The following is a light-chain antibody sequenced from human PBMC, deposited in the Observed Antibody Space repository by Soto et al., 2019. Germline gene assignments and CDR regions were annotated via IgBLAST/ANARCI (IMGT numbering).Light chain of an antibody. CDR2: GAF. J-gene: IGKJ5*01. CDR1: QSISSSY. V-gene: IGKV3-20*01. Sequence: EIVLTQSPGTLSLSPEERATLSCRASQSISSSYLAWYQQKPGQAPRLLIYGAFSRATGIPDRFSGSGSGTDFTRTRNSVAPEDFAVYYCQQYVSLPITFGQGTRLEI. CDR3: QQYVSLPIT.